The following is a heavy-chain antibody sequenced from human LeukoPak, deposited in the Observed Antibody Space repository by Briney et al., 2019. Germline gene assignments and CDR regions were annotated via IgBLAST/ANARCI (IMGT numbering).Heavy chain of an antibody. D-gene: IGHD3-9*01. CDR2: ISGHTGKT. J-gene: IGHJ6*03. CDR1: GYTFTSYP. V-gene: IGHV1-18*01. CDR3: ARSYDIFHNYMDV. Sequence: ASVKVSCKTSGYTFTSYPISWVRQAPGQGLECMGWISGHTGKTSFAQKFQGRVTLTTHTSTSTAYMELRSLRSDDTAVYYCARSYDIFHNYMDVWGKGTTVTVSS.